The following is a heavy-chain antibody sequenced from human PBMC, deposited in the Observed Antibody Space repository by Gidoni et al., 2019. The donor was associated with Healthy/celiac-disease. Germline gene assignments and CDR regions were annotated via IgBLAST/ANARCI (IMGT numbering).Heavy chain of an antibody. CDR2: ISGSGGST. CDR1: GFTFSRYA. CDR3: AKGYYYDSSGYSWYDY. V-gene: IGHV3-23*01. Sequence: EVQLLESGGGLVQPGGSLRLSCAASGFTFSRYAMSWVRQAPGKGLDWVSAISGSGGSTYYADSVKGRFTISRDNSKNTLYLQMNSLRAEDTAVYYCAKGYYYDSSGYSWYDYWGQGTLVTVSS. D-gene: IGHD3-22*01. J-gene: IGHJ4*02.